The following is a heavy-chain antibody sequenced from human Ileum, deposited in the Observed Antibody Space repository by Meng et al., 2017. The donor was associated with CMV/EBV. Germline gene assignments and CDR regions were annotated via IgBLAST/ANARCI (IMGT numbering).Heavy chain of an antibody. J-gene: IGHJ1*01. D-gene: IGHD5/OR15-5a*01. CDR1: GYSISSGYY. CDR2: IQSAGRG. V-gene: IGHV4-38-2*02. Sequence: SETLSLTCTVSGYSISSGYYWGWIRQPPGKGLEWIGQIQSAGRGTYNPSLKSRVTISADTSKNQFSLKLTSVTAADTAVYFCVAYLVLIGGRGYWGQGTVVTVSS. CDR3: VAYLVLIGGRGY.